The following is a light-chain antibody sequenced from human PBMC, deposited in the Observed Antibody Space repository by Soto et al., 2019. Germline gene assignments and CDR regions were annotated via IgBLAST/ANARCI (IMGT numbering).Light chain of an antibody. CDR3: QQTYSSPQWT. J-gene: IGKJ1*01. CDR2: AAV. V-gene: IGKV1-39*01. CDR1: QSISSY. Sequence: DIQITQSPFSLSSSVRERFTITCGASQSISSYLNWYQQKPGKPPKLLIYAAVSLQSGIPSRFSAYGSGTDFTLTISSLQPEDFATYYCQQTYSSPQWTFGQGTKVDNK.